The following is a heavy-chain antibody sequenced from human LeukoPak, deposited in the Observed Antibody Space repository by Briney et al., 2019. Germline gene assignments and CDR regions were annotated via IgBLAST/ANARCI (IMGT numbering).Heavy chain of an antibody. CDR2: ISSGSSYI. Sequence: GESLRLSCEASGFTFSSYSMNWVRQAPGKGLEWVASISSGSSYINYADSVKGRFTISRDNAKNSLYLQMNSLRAEDTAVYYCARDRYYGSGSYYEGDYYYYYMDVWGKGTTVTISS. CDR3: ARDRYYGSGSYYEGDYYYYYMDV. CDR1: GFTFSSYS. V-gene: IGHV3-21*01. D-gene: IGHD3-10*01. J-gene: IGHJ6*03.